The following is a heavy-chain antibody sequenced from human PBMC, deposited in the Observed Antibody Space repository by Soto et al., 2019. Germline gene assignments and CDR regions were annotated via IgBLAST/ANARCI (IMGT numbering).Heavy chain of an antibody. D-gene: IGHD3-10*01. V-gene: IGHV3-13*01. CDR3: VKDMSVRAGSYYHLDH. CDR1: GFTFSSYD. J-gene: IGHJ4*02. CDR2: IGTAGDT. Sequence: GSLRLSCAASGFTFSSYDMHWVRQATGKGLEWVSAIGTAGDTYYPGSVKGRFTISRENAKNSLYLQMNSLRAGDTAVYHCVKDMSVRAGSYYHLDHWGQGTLVTVSS.